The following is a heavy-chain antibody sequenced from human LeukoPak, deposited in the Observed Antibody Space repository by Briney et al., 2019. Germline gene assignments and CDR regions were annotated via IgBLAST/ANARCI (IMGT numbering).Heavy chain of an antibody. CDR1: GGSFSGYY. CDR3: ARRASGYSYGFHYYYMDV. J-gene: IGHJ6*03. V-gene: IGHV4-34*01. Sequence: SETLSLTCAVYGGSFSGYYWSWIRQPAGKGLEWIGEINHSGSTNYNPSLKSRVTISVDTSKNQFSLKLSSVTAADTAVYYCARRASGYSYGFHYYYMDVWGKGTTVTISS. D-gene: IGHD5-18*01. CDR2: INHSGST.